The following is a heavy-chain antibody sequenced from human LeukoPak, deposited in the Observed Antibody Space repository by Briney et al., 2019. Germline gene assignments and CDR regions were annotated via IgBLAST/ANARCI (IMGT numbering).Heavy chain of an antibody. CDR2: IYYSGTT. D-gene: IGHD4-17*01. V-gene: IGHV4-59*01. Sequence: SETLSLTCTVSGGSISSYYWNWIRQPPGKGLEWIGFIYYSGTTNYNPSLKSRVTISVDTSKNQFSLKLSSVTAADTAVYYCARIGDYEGYFDYWGQGTLVTVSS. CDR1: GGSISSYY. CDR3: ARIGDYEGYFDY. J-gene: IGHJ4*02.